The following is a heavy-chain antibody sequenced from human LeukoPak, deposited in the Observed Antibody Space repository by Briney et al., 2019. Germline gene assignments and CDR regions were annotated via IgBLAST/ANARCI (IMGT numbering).Heavy chain of an antibody. CDR3: AREGSPSSLYYFDY. CDR1: GFTVSSNY. D-gene: IGHD6-13*01. J-gene: IGHJ4*02. V-gene: IGHV3-53*01. CDR2: IYSGGST. Sequence: PGGSLRLSCAASGFTVSSNYMSWVRQAPGKGLEWVSVIYSGGSTYYADSVKGRFTISRDNSKNTLYLQMNSLRAEDTAVYSCAREGSPSSLYYFDYWGQGTLVTVSS.